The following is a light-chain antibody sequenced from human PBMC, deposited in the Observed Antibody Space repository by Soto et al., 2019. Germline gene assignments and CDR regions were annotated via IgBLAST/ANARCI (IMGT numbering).Light chain of an antibody. J-gene: IGKJ3*01. Sequence: EVVLTQSPATLSLSPGERATLSCRASQSLSNYLAWYQHKPGQAPRLLIYDASKRATGIPARFSGSGSGTDFTLTISSLEPEDFAVYYCQKRSDWQFTFGPGTKVDIK. CDR2: DAS. CDR3: QKRSDWQFT. V-gene: IGKV3-11*01. CDR1: QSLSNY.